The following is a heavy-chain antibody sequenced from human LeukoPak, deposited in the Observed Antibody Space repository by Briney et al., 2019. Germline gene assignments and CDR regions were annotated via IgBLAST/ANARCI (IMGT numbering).Heavy chain of an antibody. CDR1: GGSISSSSYY. V-gene: IGHV4-39*01. D-gene: IGHD1-26*01. CDR2: IYYSGSI. J-gene: IGHJ4*02. Sequence: SETLSLTCTVSGGSISSSSYYWGWIRQPPGKGLEWIGSIYYSGSIYYNPSLKSRVTISVDTSKNQFSLKLSSVTAADTAVYYCARLRGATLDYWGQGTLVTVSS. CDR3: ARLRGATLDY.